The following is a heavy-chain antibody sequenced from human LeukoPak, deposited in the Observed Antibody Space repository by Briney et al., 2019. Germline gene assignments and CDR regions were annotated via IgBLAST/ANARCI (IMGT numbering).Heavy chain of an antibody. CDR3: AREQSGYYDSSGYFND. CDR1: RFTFSSYG. D-gene: IGHD3-22*01. Sequence: GGSLRLSCAASRFTFSSYGMHWVRQAPGKGLEWVSVIYSGGRTYYADSVKGRFTISRDNSKNTLYLQMNSLRAEDTAVYYCAREQSGYYDSSGYFNDWGQGTLVTVSS. V-gene: IGHV3-66*01. J-gene: IGHJ4*02. CDR2: IYSGGRT.